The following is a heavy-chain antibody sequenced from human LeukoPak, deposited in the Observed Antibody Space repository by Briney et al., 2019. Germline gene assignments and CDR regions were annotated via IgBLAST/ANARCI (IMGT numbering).Heavy chain of an antibody. CDR2: IDYRGST. CDR1: GGSFSSGGYY. D-gene: IGHD3/OR15-3a*01. V-gene: IGHV4-31*03. CDR3: AREDWESYHFDY. J-gene: IGHJ4*02. Sequence: PSQTLSLTCTVSGGSFSSGGYYWSWIRQHPGKGLEWIGYIDYRGSTYNNPSLQSRVTLSVDTSKTQFSLKLTSFTAADTAVYYCAREDWESYHFDYWGQGTLATVSS.